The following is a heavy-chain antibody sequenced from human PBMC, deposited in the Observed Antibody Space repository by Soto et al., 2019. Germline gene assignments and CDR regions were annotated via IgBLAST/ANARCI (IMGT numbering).Heavy chain of an antibody. D-gene: IGHD2-2*01. CDR1: GYIFANYG. Sequence: QVQLVQSGAEVKKPGASVKVSCKASGYIFANYGITWVRQAPGQGLEWMGWISGYNGNTKYAQNLQGRVIMTSDTSRTTAYMELRNLRSDDTAVYYCARDEVPAANWLDRWGQGTLVTVSS. CDR2: ISGYNGNT. V-gene: IGHV1-18*01. J-gene: IGHJ5*02. CDR3: ARDEVPAANWLDR.